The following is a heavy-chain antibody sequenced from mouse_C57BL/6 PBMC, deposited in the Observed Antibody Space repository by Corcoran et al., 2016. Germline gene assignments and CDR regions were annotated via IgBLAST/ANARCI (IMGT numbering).Heavy chain of an antibody. CDR1: GYTFTDYN. D-gene: IGHD1-1*01. CDR3: ARSPHYYGSSHYAIDY. J-gene: IGHJ4*01. Sequence: EVQLQQSGPELVKTGASVKIPCKASGYTFTDYNMDWVKQSHGKSLEWIGDINPNNGGTIYNQKFKGKATLTVDKSSSTAYMELRSLTSEDTAFYYCARSPHYYGSSHYAIDYWGQGTSVTVSS. V-gene: IGHV1-18*01. CDR2: INPNNGGT.